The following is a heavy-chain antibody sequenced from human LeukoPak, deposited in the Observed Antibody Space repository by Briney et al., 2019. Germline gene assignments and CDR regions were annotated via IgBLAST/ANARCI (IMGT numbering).Heavy chain of an antibody. D-gene: IGHD3-9*01. CDR2: INSDGSGR. CDR3: ARVIFVGYYGMDV. CDR1: GFTFSGYW. V-gene: IGHV3-74*01. Sequence: GGSLRLSCAASGFTFSGYWMHWVRQTPGKGLVWVSRINSDGSGRIYADSVKGRFTISRDNAKNTLYLQMNSLRAEDTAVYHCARVIFVGYYGMDVWGQGTTVTVSS. J-gene: IGHJ6*02.